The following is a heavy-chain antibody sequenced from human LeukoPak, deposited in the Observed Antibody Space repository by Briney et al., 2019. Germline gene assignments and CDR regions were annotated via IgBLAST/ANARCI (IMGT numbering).Heavy chain of an antibody. CDR3: ARSPYNWFDP. CDR2: IYYSGST. V-gene: IGHV4-39*07. J-gene: IGHJ5*02. Sequence: SETLSLTCTVSGGSISSSSYYWGWIRQPPGKGLEWIGSIYYSGSTHYNPSLKSRVTISVDTSKNQFSLKLSSVTAADTAVYYCARSPYNWFDPWGQGTLVTVSS. CDR1: GGSISSSSYY.